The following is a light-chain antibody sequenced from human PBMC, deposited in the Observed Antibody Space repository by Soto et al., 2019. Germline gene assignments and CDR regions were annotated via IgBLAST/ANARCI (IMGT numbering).Light chain of an antibody. V-gene: IGKV3-15*01. CDR2: GAS. J-gene: IGKJ2*01. CDR3: QQNDKWPFT. CDR1: QSVSSN. Sequence: EIVMTQCPATLSVSPGERATLSCRASQSVSSNLAWYQQKPGQAPRLLIYGASTRATGIPARLSGSGSGTEFTLTISSLQSEDFAVYYCQQNDKWPFTFGQGTKLDIK.